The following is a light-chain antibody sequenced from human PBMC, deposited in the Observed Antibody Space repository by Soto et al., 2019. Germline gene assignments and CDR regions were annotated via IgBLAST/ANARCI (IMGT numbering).Light chain of an antibody. J-gene: IGKJ3*01. CDR1: QSVSSSY. CDR3: QQYGSSPVT. V-gene: IGKV3-20*01. Sequence: EIVLTQSPGTLSLSPGERATLSCRASQSVSSSYVAWYQQKPGQAPRLLIYGASRRATGIPDRFSGSGSGTDFTLTISRLEPEDFAVYYCQQYGSSPVTFGPGTKVDIK. CDR2: GAS.